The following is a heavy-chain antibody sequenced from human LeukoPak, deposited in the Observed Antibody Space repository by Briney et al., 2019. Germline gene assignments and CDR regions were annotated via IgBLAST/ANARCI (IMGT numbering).Heavy chain of an antibody. J-gene: IGHJ4*02. CDR1: GFTFSSYA. CDR2: ISSSSSYI. CDR3: ARVRGSGWYRPFDY. Sequence: PGRSLRLSCAASGFTFSSYAMHWVRQAPGKGLEWVSSISSSSSYIYCADSVKGRFTISRDNAKNSLYLQMNSLRAEDTAVYYCARVRGSGWYRPFDYWGQGTLVTVSS. V-gene: IGHV3-21*01. D-gene: IGHD6-19*01.